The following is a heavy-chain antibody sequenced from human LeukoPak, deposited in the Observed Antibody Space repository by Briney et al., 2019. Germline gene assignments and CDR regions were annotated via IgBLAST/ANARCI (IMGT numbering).Heavy chain of an antibody. V-gene: IGHV3-23*01. J-gene: IGHJ4*02. CDR2: ISSSGSLT. CDR1: GFTFSSYA. Sequence: GGSLRLSCTASGFTFSSYAISWLRQAPGKGLEWLSGISSSGSLTYYVDSVKGRFTISRDNPRNTVFLQVNSLRAEDTAVYYCAKDLGGNSYFEYWGQGTLVTVSS. D-gene: IGHD4-23*01. CDR3: AKDLGGNSYFEY.